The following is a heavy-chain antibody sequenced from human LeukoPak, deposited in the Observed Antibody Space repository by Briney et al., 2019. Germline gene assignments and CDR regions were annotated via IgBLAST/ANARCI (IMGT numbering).Heavy chain of an antibody. Sequence: GGSLRLSCAASGFTFSNYAMTWVREGPGKGVEWVSAISGSGGSTYYADSVKGRFTISRDNSKNTLYLQVNSLRAEDTAVYYCAKGGAEWSYYFDYWGQGTLVTVSS. CDR1: GFTFSNYA. D-gene: IGHD3-3*01. CDR2: ISGSGGST. J-gene: IGHJ4*02. V-gene: IGHV3-23*01. CDR3: AKGGAEWSYYFDY.